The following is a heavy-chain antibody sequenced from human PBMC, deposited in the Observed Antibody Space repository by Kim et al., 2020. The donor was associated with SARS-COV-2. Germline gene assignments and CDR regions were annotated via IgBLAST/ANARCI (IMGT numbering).Heavy chain of an antibody. J-gene: IGHJ4*02. V-gene: IGHV3-21*01. CDR1: GIIISNYA. CDR3: ATGAAAISFDY. CDR2: MRTSRVYT. D-gene: IGHD3-3*01. Sequence: GGSLRLSCAASGIIISNYALTWVRQAPGKGLEWVASMRTSRVYTYYADSVKGRFTISRDNANNSVHLHMARLTTDDTATYYCATGAAAISFDYWGLGTLVTVSS.